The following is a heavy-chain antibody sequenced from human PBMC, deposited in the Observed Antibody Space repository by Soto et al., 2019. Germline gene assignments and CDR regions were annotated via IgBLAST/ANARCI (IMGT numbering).Heavy chain of an antibody. CDR2: ISGSGGST. J-gene: IGHJ5*02. V-gene: IGHV3-23*01. CDR3: AKMRLWFVESDNWFDP. D-gene: IGHD3-10*01. Sequence: GGSLRLSCAASGFTFSSYAMSWVRQAPGKGLEWVSAISGSGGSTYYADSVKGRFTISRDNSKNTLYPQMNSLRAEDTAVYYCAKMRLWFVESDNWFDPWGQGTLVTVSS. CDR1: GFTFSSYA.